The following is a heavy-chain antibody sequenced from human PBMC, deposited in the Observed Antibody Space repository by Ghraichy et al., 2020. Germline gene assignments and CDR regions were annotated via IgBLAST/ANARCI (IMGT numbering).Heavy chain of an antibody. D-gene: IGHD6-19*01. CDR1: GFTFSSYA. CDR3: VKDSEQWPVRDYYYYYGMDV. J-gene: IGHJ6*02. V-gene: IGHV3-64D*06. CDR2: ISSNGGST. Sequence: GGSLRLSCSASGFTFSSYAMHWVRQAPGKGLEYVSAISSNGGSTYHADSVKGRFTISRDNSKNTLYLQMSSLRAEDTAVYYCVKDSEQWPVRDYYYYYGMDVWGQGTTVTVSS.